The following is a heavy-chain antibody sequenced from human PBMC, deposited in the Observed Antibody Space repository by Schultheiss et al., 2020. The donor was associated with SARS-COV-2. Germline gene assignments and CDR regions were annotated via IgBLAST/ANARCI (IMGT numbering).Heavy chain of an antibody. D-gene: IGHD5-12*01. CDR1: GGSIETYN. CDR2: IHYDGST. V-gene: IGHV4-59*01. Sequence: SETLSLTCTVSGGSIETYNWCWIRQPPGKGLEWIGYIHYDGSTDYNPSLKSRVTISANTSKNQFSLKLTSVTAADAAVYYCARYRWRAGYDHHYYYHMDVWGPGTTVTVSS. J-gene: IGHJ6*02. CDR3: ARYRWRAGYDHHYYYHMDV.